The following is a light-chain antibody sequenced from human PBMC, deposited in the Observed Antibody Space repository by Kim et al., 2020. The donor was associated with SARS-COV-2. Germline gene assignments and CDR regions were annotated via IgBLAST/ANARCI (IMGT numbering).Light chain of an antibody. J-gene: IGLJ2*01. CDR2: EVR. Sequence: PGRTGTSCCPGTSSDVGGSNHVSWYQQHPGKAPKRMIYEVRRRPSGVPERCSGSKSGNAASLTVTGLQAEDEADYYCSSYAGSNKVFGGGTQLTVL. CDR1: SSDVGGSNH. V-gene: IGLV2-8*01. CDR3: SSYAGSNKV.